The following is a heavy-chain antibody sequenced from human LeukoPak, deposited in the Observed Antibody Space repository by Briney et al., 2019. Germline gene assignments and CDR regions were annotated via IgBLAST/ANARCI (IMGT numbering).Heavy chain of an antibody. J-gene: IGHJ5*02. CDR2: INDDTP. CDR1: GFSFNTYS. CDR3: AKEHDLWHKEGNWFDT. D-gene: IGHD3-3*01. V-gene: IGHV3-23*01. Sequence: GGSLRLSCTTSGFSFNTYSMSWVRQAPGKGLEWVSAINDDTPYYTDSVKGRFTVSRDNSKDTLYLHLNSLRAEDTAIYYCAKEHDLWHKEGNWFDTWGQGVLVTVSS.